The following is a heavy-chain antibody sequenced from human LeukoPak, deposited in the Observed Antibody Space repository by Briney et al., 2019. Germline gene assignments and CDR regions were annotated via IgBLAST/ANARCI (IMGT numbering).Heavy chain of an antibody. CDR2: IKQDGSEK. J-gene: IGHJ3*02. CDR1: GFTFSSFW. CDR3: ARDTPGSIVVVVAAKASGAFDI. Sequence: GGSLRLSCAASGFTFSSFWMSWVRQAPGKGLEWVANIKQDGSEKYYVDSVKGRFTISRDNAKNSLYLQMNSLRAEDTAVYYCARDTPGSIVVVVAAKASGAFDIWGQGTMVTVSS. D-gene: IGHD2-15*01. V-gene: IGHV3-7*01.